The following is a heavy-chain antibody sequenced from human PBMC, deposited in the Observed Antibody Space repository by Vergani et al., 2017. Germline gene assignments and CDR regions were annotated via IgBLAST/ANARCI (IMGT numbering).Heavy chain of an antibody. V-gene: IGHV3-23*01. CDR3: AKYRPMVRGVIIPLDFDY. J-gene: IGHJ4*02. CDR2: ISGSGGST. Sequence: EVQLLESGGGLVQPGGSLRLSCAASGFTFSSYAMSWVRQAPGKGLEWVSAISGSGGSTYYADSVKGRFTISRDNSKNTLYLLMNSLRAEDTAVYYCAKYRPMVRGVIIPLDFDYWGQGTLVTVSS. CDR1: GFTFSSYA. D-gene: IGHD3-10*01.